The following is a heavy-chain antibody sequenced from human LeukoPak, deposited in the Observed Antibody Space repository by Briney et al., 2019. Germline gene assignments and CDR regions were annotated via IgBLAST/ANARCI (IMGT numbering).Heavy chain of an antibody. D-gene: IGHD3-10*01. CDR3: ASADMVRGVIGFDY. CDR1: GGSISPYY. Sequence: SETLSLTCTVSGGSISPYYWSWIRQPPGKGLEWIGYIYYSGSTNYNPSLKSRVTISVDTSKNQFSLKLSSVTAADTAVYYCASADMVRGVIGFDYWGQGTLVTVSS. J-gene: IGHJ4*02. CDR2: IYYSGST. V-gene: IGHV4-59*01.